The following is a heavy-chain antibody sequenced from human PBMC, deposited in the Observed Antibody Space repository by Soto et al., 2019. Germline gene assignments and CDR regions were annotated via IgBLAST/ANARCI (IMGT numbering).Heavy chain of an antibody. CDR1: GGSVSSGSYY. J-gene: IGHJ4*02. CDR2: IYYSGST. V-gene: IGHV4-61*01. Sequence: PSETLSLTCTVSGGSVSSGSYYWSWIRQPPGKGLEWIGYIYYSGSTNYNPSLKSRVTISVDTSKNQFSLKLSSVTAADTAVYYCARDASSSWSFDYWGQGTLVTVSA. CDR3: ARDASSSWSFDY. D-gene: IGHD6-13*01.